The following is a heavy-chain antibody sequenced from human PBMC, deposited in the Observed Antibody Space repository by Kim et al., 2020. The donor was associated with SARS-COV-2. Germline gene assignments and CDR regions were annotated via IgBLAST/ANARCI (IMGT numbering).Heavy chain of an antibody. D-gene: IGHD3-10*01. CDR1: GFTFDDYA. V-gene: IGHV3-9*01. Sequence: GGSPRLSCAASGFTFDDYAMHWVRQAPGKGLEWVSGISWNSGSIGYADSVKGRFTISRDNAKNSLYLQMNSLRAEDTALYYCAKDKGYGSGILSSLIDYWGQGTLVTVSS. J-gene: IGHJ4*02. CDR2: ISWNSGSI. CDR3: AKDKGYGSGILSSLIDY.